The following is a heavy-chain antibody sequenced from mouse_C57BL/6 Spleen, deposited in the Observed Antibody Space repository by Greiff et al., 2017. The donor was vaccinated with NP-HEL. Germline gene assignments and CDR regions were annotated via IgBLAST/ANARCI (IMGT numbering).Heavy chain of an antibody. CDR3: ARSDYGNPYYCDY. CDR1: GYTFPSYW. V-gene: IGHV1-64*01. Sequence: VQLQQPGAELVKPGASVKLSCKASGYTFPSYWMHWVKQRPGQGLEWIGMIHPNSGSTNYNEKFKSKATLTVDKSSSTAYMQLSSLTSEDSAVYYCARSDYGNPYYCDYWGQGTTLTVSS. D-gene: IGHD2-1*01. J-gene: IGHJ2*01. CDR2: IHPNSGST.